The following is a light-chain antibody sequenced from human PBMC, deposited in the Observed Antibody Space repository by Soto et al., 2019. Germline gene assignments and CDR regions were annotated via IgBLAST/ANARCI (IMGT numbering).Light chain of an antibody. V-gene: IGLV1-51*01. CDR3: QSYDRSLSGSF. CDR1: SSNIGGNS. CDR2: DDN. Sequence: QSVMTQPPSVSAAPGQKVTISCSGSSSNIGGNSVSWYQQLPGTAPKLLIYDDNKRPSGIPDRFSGSKSGTSATLGITGFQTGDEADYYCQSYDRSLSGSFFGTGTKLTVL. J-gene: IGLJ1*01.